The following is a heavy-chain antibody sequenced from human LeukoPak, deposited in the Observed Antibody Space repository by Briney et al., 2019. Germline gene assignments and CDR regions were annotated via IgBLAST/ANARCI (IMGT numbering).Heavy chain of an antibody. CDR3: ARGRLWFYDIWSGQAWEVDPFDI. CDR1: VWTFTDYY. V-gene: IGHV1-2*02. D-gene: IGHD3-9*01. Sequence: SVTVSYQASVWTFTDYYIHGVRQAPGQGLEWMGWINPNSGGPNYVQKIQGRVTMNRDTSITTASMELPRLSSDATAAYDCARGRLWFYDIWSGQAWEVDPFDIWGQGTMVTVSS. J-gene: IGHJ3*02. CDR2: INPNSGGP.